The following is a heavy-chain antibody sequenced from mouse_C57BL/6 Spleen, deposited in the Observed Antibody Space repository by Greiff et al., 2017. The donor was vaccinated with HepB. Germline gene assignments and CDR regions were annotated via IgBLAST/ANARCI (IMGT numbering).Heavy chain of an antibody. D-gene: IGHD2-4*01. CDR3: ARGWRDYDVGDYAMDY. J-gene: IGHJ4*01. V-gene: IGHV1-82*01. CDR1: GYAFSSSW. CDR2: IYPGDGDT. Sequence: QVQLKESGPELVKPGASVKISCKASGYAFSSSWMNWVKQRPGKGLEWIGRIYPGDGDTNYNGKFKGKATLTADKSSSTAYMQLSSLTSEDSAVYFCARGWRDYDVGDYAMDYWGQGTSVTVSS.